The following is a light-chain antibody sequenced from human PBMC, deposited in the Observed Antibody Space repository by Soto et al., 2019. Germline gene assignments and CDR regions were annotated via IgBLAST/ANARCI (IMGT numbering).Light chain of an antibody. Sequence: IVLTQSPGTLSLSPGERATLSCRASQSIARNCLAWYQQRLGQAPRLLIYEGSTRATGIPDRFSGSGSGADCTLTINILEPEDFAVYYCQQYGTLPRTFGQGTTVEIK. CDR2: EGS. CDR3: QQYGTLPRT. V-gene: IGKV3-20*01. J-gene: IGKJ1*01. CDR1: QSIARNC.